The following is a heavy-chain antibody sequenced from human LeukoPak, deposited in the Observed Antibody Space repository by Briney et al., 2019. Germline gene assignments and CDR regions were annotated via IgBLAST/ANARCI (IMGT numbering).Heavy chain of an antibody. V-gene: IGHV3-21*01. J-gene: IGHJ5*02. CDR2: ISSSSSYI. D-gene: IGHD6-13*01. CDR1: GFTFSSYS. Sequence: PGGSLRLSCAASGFTFSSYSMNWVRQAPGKGLEWVSSISSSSSYIYYADSVKGRFTISRDNAKHSLYLQLNSLRAEDTAVYYCARGGYSSSWYPPPWFDPWGQGTLVTVSS. CDR3: ARGGYSSSWYPPPWFDP.